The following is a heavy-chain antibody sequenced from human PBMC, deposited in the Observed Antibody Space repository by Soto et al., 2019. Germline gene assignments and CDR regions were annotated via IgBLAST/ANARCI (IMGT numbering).Heavy chain of an antibody. Sequence: ASVKVSCKASGYTFTSYGISWVRQAPGQGLEWMGWISAYNGNTNYAQKLQGRVTMTTDTSTSTAYMELRSLRSDDTAVYYCARWAPNWNYEIWWFDPWGQGTLVTVSS. J-gene: IGHJ5*02. V-gene: IGHV1-18*01. CDR3: ARWAPNWNYEIWWFDP. CDR2: ISAYNGNT. CDR1: GYTFTSYG. D-gene: IGHD1-7*01.